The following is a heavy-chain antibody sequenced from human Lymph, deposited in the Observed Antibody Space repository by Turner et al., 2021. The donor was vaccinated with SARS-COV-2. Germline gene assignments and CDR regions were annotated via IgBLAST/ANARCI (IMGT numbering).Heavy chain of an antibody. J-gene: IGHJ4*02. CDR1: VFTVSSNY. D-gene: IGHD4-17*01. CDR3: ARVLPYGDYFDY. CDR2: IYSGGST. V-gene: IGHV3-53*01. Sequence: EVQVVGSGGGLIQPGGSLRLSCAASVFTVSSNYMSWVRQAPGKGLEWVSVIYSGGSTYYADSVKGRFTISRDNSKNTLYLQMSSLRAEDTAVYYCARVLPYGDYFDYWGQGTLVTVSS.